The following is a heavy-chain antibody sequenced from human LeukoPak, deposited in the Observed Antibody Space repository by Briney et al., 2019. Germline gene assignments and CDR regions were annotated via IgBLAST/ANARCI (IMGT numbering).Heavy chain of an antibody. V-gene: IGHV4-4*07. D-gene: IGHD2-15*01. CDR2: VSTSGST. Sequence: SETLSLTCTVSGVSISSYYWSWIRQPAGKGLEWIGRVSTSGSTNYNPSLKSRVTMSVDTSENQFSLKLSSVTAADTAVYYCARDFRFCSGGNCYPETNYYYYYMDVWGKGTTVTVSS. J-gene: IGHJ6*03. CDR3: ARDFRFCSGGNCYPETNYYYYYMDV. CDR1: GVSISSYY.